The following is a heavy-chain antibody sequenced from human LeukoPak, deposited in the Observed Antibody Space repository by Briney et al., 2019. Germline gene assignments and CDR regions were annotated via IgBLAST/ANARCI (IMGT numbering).Heavy chain of an antibody. J-gene: IGHJ4*02. CDR1: GGSISSYY. D-gene: IGHD2-21*01. CDR2: IYYTGST. CDR3: AGGPAIHVAY. Sequence: SETLSLTCTVSGGSISSYYWSWIRQSPGKGPEWIGYIYYTGSTNYNLSLKSRVTISVDTSKNQFSLKLSSVTAADTAVYYCAGGPAIHVAYWGQGTLVTVSS. V-gene: IGHV4-59*01.